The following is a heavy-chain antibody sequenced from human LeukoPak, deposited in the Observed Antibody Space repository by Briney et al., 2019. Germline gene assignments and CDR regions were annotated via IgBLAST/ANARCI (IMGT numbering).Heavy chain of an antibody. CDR2: IDPDTGDT. Sequence: GASVKVSCKPSGYTFIDHYLHWARQAPGQGLESMGWIDPDTGDTNYPQKFQGRLTMTRDTSSSTAYMELNRLRSDDTAVYYCARAGHNSDSGGYDFWGLGTLVTVSS. J-gene: IGHJ4*02. V-gene: IGHV1-2*02. CDR1: GYTFIDHY. CDR3: ARAGHNSDSGGYDF. D-gene: IGHD3-22*01.